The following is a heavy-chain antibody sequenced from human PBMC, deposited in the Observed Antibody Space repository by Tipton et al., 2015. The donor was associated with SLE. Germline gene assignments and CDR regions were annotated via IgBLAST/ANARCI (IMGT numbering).Heavy chain of an antibody. D-gene: IGHD5-12*01. J-gene: IGHJ5*02. CDR3: AKGSGYDKFDL. V-gene: IGHV3-9*01. Sequence: RSLRLSCAASGFTFDDYAMHWVRQAPGKGLEWVSAVSWNSGTIGYADSVKGRFTISRDNVKNSLYLQMNSLRVEDTAFYYCAKGSGYDKFDLWGQGTLVTVSS. CDR1: GFTFDDYA. CDR2: VSWNSGTI.